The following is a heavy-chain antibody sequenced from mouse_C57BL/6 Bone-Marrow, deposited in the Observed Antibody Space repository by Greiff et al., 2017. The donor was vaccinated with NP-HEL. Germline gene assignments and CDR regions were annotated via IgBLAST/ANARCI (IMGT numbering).Heavy chain of an antibody. V-gene: IGHV2-2*01. CDR2: IWSGGST. CDR3: ASTIVTSYYAMDY. D-gene: IGHD2-5*01. J-gene: IGHJ4*01. CDR1: GFSLTSYG. Sequence: VQLQRSGPGLVQPSQSLSITCTVSGFSLTSYGVHWVRQSPGKGLEWLGVIWSGGSTDYNAAFISRLSISKDNSKSQVFFKMNSLQADDTAIYYCASTIVTSYYAMDYWGQGTSVTVSS.